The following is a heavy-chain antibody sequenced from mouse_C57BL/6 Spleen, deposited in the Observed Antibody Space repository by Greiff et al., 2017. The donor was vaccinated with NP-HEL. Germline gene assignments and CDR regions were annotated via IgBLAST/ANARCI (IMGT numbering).Heavy chain of an antibody. CDR1: GYTFTSYT. Sequence: QVQLKQSGAELARPGASVKMSCKASGYTFTSYTMHWVKQRPGQGLEWIGYINPSSGYTKYSQKFKDKATLTADKSSSTAYMQLSSLTSEDSAVYYCARDDYVAYWGQGTLVTVSA. CDR2: INPSSGYT. D-gene: IGHD1-1*01. CDR3: ARDDYVAY. V-gene: IGHV1-4*01. J-gene: IGHJ3*01.